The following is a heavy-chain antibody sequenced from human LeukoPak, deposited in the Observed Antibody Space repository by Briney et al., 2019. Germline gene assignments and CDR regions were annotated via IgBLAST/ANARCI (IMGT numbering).Heavy chain of an antibody. CDR2: IKQDGSEK. D-gene: IGHD2-2*01. Sequence: PGGSLLLSCAASGFPFSSYWMSWGRPAPGKGLEGVANIKQDGSEKYYVDSVKGRFTISRDNAKNSLYLQMNSLRAEDTAVYYCARGGSVVVPAALRLFDYWGQGTLVTVSS. CDR3: ARGGSVVVPAALRLFDY. V-gene: IGHV3-7*03. CDR1: GFPFSSYW. J-gene: IGHJ4*02.